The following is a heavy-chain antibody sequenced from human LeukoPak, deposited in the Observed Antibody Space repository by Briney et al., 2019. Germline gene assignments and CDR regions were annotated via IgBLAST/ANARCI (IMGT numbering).Heavy chain of an antibody. V-gene: IGHV3-23*01. CDR2: ITSDGAGP. CDR3: ATFGTGSRGSNSFDY. J-gene: IGHJ4*02. D-gene: IGHD3-10*01. Sequence: GGSLRLSCAASGFTFSDYAMSWVRQAPGKGLEWVSAITSDGAGPFHADSVKGRFTISRDNSMNTQYLQMNSLRAEDTAVYYCATFGTGSRGSNSFDYWGQGTLVTVCS. CDR1: GFTFSDYA.